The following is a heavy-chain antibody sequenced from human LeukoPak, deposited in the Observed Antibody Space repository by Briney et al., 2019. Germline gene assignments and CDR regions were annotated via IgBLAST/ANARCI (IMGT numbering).Heavy chain of an antibody. CDR1: GFTFSSYW. V-gene: IGHV3-74*01. D-gene: IGHD3-10*02. J-gene: IGHJ6*04. Sequence: SGGSLRLSCAASGFTFSSYWMHWVRQAPGKGLVWVSRINSDGSSTSYADSVKGRFTISRDNAKNTLYLQMNSLRAEDTAVYYCAELGITMIGGVWGEGTTVTISS. CDR2: INSDGSST. CDR3: AELGITMIGGV.